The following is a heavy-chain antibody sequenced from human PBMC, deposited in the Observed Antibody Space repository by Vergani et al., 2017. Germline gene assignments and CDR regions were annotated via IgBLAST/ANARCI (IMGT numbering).Heavy chain of an antibody. CDR1: GFTFSSYA. CDR3: AKDIGWELEGFDY. Sequence: QVQLVESGGGVVQPGRSLRLSCAASGFTFSSYAMHWVRQAPGKGLEWVAVISYDGSNKYYAYSVKGRFTISRDNSKNTLYLQMNSLRAEDTALYYCAKDIGWELEGFDYWGQGTLVTVSS. V-gene: IGHV3-30-3*01. CDR2: ISYDGSNK. J-gene: IGHJ4*02. D-gene: IGHD1-26*01.